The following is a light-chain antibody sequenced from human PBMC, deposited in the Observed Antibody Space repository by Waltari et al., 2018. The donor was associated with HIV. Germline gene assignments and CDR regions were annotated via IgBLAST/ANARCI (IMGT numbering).Light chain of an antibody. Sequence: SYELAQPLPVSVALGQTARITCGGNSIGSKSVHWFQQGPVQAPVLVIYRDNNRPSGIPERFSGSSSGNTATLTISRAQAGDESDYYCQIWDSSTVVFGGGTKLTVL. CDR3: QIWDSSTVV. J-gene: IGLJ2*01. CDR1: SIGSKS. CDR2: RDN. V-gene: IGLV3-9*01.